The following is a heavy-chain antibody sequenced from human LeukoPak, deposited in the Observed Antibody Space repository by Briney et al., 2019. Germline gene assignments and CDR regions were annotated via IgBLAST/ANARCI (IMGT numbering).Heavy chain of an antibody. Sequence: GGSLTLSCIASGFTFSSYALFWVRQAPGKGLEWLAVISNDGSKEYYADSVKGRFTIARDNSKNTLYLDMNSLRGEDTAVYYCASEAEIRRNFYCMDVWGKGTTVTVSS. V-gene: IGHV3-30*01. CDR1: GFTFSSYA. CDR2: ISNDGSKE. J-gene: IGHJ6*03. D-gene: IGHD3-16*01. CDR3: ASEAEIRRNFYCMDV.